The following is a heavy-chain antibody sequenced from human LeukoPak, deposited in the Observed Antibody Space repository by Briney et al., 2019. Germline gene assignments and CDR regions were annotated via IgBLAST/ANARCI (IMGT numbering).Heavy chain of an antibody. CDR3: ARSIWTGPTHLLHYFDY. Sequence: SETLSLTCTVSGGSISSSSYYWGWIRQPPGKGLEWIGSIYYSGSTYYNPSLKSRVTISVDTSKNQFSLKLSSVTAADTAVYYCARSIWTGPTHLLHYFDYWGQGTLVTVSS. CDR1: GGSISSSSYY. CDR2: IYYSGST. D-gene: IGHD3/OR15-3a*01. J-gene: IGHJ4*02. V-gene: IGHV4-39*07.